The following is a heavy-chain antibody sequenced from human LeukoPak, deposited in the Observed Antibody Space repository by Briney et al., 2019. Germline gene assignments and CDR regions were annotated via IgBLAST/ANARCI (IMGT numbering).Heavy chain of an antibody. CDR1: GGSISSYY. Sequence: PSETLSLTCTVSGGSISSYYWSWIRQPPGKGLEWIGYIYYSGSTNYNPSLKSRVTISVDTSKNQFSLKLSSVTAADTAVYYCARRIRITMVRGVIGLFDPWGQGTLVTVSS. CDR2: IYYSGST. D-gene: IGHD3-10*01. V-gene: IGHV4-59*13. J-gene: IGHJ5*02. CDR3: ARRIRITMVRGVIGLFDP.